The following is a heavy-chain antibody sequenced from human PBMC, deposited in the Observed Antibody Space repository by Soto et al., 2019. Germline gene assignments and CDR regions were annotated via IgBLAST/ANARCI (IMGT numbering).Heavy chain of an antibody. CDR3: AREGPRYNWNYRTQDY. CDR1: GGSFSGYY. D-gene: IGHD1-7*01. Sequence: QVQLQQWGAGLLKPSETLSLTCAVYGGSFSGYYWSWIRQPPGKGLEWIGEINHSGSTNYNPSLKSRVTISVDTSKNQFSLKLSSVTAADTAVYYCAREGPRYNWNYRTQDYWGQGTLVTVSS. V-gene: IGHV4-34*01. J-gene: IGHJ4*02. CDR2: INHSGST.